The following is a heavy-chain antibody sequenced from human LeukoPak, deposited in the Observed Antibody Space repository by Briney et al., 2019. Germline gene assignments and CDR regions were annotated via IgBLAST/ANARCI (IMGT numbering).Heavy chain of an antibody. CDR1: GGTFSSYA. CDR2: IIPIFGTA. D-gene: IGHD5-18*01. V-gene: IGHV1-69*05. CDR3: ARGGYSYGYSFDY. Sequence: ASVKVSCKASGGTFSSYAISWVRQAPGQGLEWMGRIIPIFGTANYAQKFQGRVTITTDESTSTAYTELSSLRSEDTAVYYCARGGYSYGYSFDYWGQGTLVTVSS. J-gene: IGHJ4*02.